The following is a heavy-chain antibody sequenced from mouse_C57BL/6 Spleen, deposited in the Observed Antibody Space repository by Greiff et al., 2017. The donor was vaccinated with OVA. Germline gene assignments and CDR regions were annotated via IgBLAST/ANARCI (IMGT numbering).Heavy chain of an antibody. CDR1: GYTFTDYN. CDR3: ARDYYSNYELAY. J-gene: IGHJ3*01. V-gene: IGHV1-22*01. CDR2: INPNNGGT. D-gene: IGHD2-5*01. Sequence: EVQRVESGPELVKPGASVKMSCKASGYTFTDYNMHWVKQSHGKSLEWIGYINPNNGGTSYNQKFKGKATLTVNKSSSTAYMELRSLTSEDSAVYYCARDYYSNYELAYWGQGTLVTVSA.